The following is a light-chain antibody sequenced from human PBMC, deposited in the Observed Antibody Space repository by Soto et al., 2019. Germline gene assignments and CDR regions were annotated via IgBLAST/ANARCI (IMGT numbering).Light chain of an antibody. Sequence: EIVFTQSPGTLSLSPGERATLSCRASQSVSSSYLAWYQQKPGQAPRLIIYGASSRETGIQERFSGSGAGTDFTRTISRLEPEDFAVYYCQQYGSSTWTFGQGTKVDIK. V-gene: IGKV3-20*01. CDR3: QQYGSSTWT. J-gene: IGKJ1*01. CDR1: QSVSSSY. CDR2: GAS.